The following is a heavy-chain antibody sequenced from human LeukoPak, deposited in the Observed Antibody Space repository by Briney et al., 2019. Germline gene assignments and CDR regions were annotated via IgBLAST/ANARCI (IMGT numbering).Heavy chain of an antibody. J-gene: IGHJ4*02. CDR1: GGTFSSYA. D-gene: IGHD6-19*01. CDR3: ARGHSSGWGYYFDY. CDR2: IIPILGIA. V-gene: IGHV1-69*04. Sequence: GASVKVSCKASGGTFSSYAISWVRQAPGQGLEWMGRIIPILGIANYAQKFQGRVTITADKSTSTAYMELSRLRSDDTAVYYCARGHSSGWGYYFDYWGQGTLVTVSS.